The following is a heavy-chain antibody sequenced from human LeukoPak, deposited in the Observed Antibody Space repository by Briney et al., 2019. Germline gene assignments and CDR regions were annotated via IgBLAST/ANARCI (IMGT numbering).Heavy chain of an antibody. V-gene: IGHV4-38-2*02. CDR3: ARRIVSSSSGFDY. CDR1: GYSISSGYH. J-gene: IGHJ4*02. D-gene: IGHD6-6*01. CDR2: MYHSGST. Sequence: SETLSLTCSVSGYSISSGYHWGWIRQSPGKGLEWIGFMYHSGSTYYDPSLKSRVTISVDTSKNQFSLKLSSVTAADTAVYYCARRIVSSSSGFDYWGQGTLVTVSS.